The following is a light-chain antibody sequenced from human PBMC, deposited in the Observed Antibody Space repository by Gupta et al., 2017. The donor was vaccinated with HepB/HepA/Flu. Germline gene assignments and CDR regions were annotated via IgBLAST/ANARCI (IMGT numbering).Light chain of an antibody. CDR1: QGISTY. J-gene: IGKJ4*01. CDR2: GAS. V-gene: IGKV1-9*01. CDR3: HHLYSYPLS. Sequence: DSDLTQSDFILSASIGDRVTITCRASQGISTYLAWYQQKPGKAPKLLIYGASTLQSGVPSRFSGSGSGTEFTLAISSLQPEDFATYFCHHLYSYPLSFGGGTKVEIK.